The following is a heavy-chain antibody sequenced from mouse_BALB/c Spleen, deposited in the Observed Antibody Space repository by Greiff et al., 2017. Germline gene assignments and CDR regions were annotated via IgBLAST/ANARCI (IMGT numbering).Heavy chain of an antibody. V-gene: IGHV14-3*02. CDR3: ARSLLRLPYYFDY. D-gene: IGHD1-2*01. Sequence: EVHLVESGAELVKPGASVKLSCTASGFNIKDTYMHWVKQRPEQGLEWIGRIDPANGNTKYDPKFQGKATITADTSSNTAYLQLSSLTSEDTAVYYCARSLLRLPYYFDYWGQGTTLTVSS. CDR2: IDPANGNT. J-gene: IGHJ2*01. CDR1: GFNIKDTY.